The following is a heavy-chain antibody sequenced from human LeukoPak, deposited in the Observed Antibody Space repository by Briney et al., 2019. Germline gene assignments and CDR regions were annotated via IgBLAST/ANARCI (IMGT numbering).Heavy chain of an antibody. CDR2: IYYSGST. V-gene: IGHV4-59*12. CDR3: ARGAGYLYL. D-gene: IGHD2-21*01. J-gene: IGHJ4*02. Sequence: SETLSLTCTVSGGSISSYYWSWIRQPPGKGLEWIGYIYYSGSTYYNPSLKSRVTISVDTSKNQFSLKLSSVTAADTAVYYCARGAGYLYLWGQGTLVTVSS. CDR1: GGSISSYY.